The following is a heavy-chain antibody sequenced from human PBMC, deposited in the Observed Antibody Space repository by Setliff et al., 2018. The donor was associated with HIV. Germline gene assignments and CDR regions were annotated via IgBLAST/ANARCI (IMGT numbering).Heavy chain of an antibody. CDR1: DYTFTNYG. CDR3: ARDGWRHVLHGNYYYYFMDV. D-gene: IGHD2-8*01. J-gene: IGHJ6*03. CDR2: ISAYNGYT. Sequence: ASVKVSCKASDYTFTNYGISWVRQAPGQGLEWMGWISAYNGYTNYAQKLQGRVTMTTGTSTSTAYMELRSLRSDDTAVYYCARDGWRHVLHGNYYYYFMDVWGKGTTVTVSS. V-gene: IGHV1-18*01.